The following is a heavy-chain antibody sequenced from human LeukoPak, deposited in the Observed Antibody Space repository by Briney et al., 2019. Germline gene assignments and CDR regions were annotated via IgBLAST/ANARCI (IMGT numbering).Heavy chain of an antibody. J-gene: IGHJ4*02. V-gene: IGHV3-48*01. D-gene: IGHD1-26*01. CDR3: ARRVGATYYFDY. CDR2: ISSGSNTI. CDR1: GFTFNTYS. Sequence: GGSLRLSCAASGFTFNTYSMNWVRQAPGKGLKWISYISSGSNTIYYADSVKGRFTISRDNAKNSLYLQMNSLRAEDTAVYYCARRVGATYYFDYWGQGTLVTVSS.